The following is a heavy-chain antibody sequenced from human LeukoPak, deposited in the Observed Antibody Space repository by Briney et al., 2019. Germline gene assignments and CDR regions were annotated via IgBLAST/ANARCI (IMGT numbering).Heavy chain of an antibody. D-gene: IGHD1-26*01. J-gene: IGHJ4*02. CDR1: GFTFSNYA. CDR3: ATGQTREPLDY. Sequence: GGSLRLSRAASGFTFSNYAMHWVRQAPGKGLEWVAVISYDGSNKYYADSVKGRFTISRDNSKNMLYLQMNSLRSEDTAVYYCATGQTREPLDYWGQGTLVTVSS. V-gene: IGHV3-30-3*01. CDR2: ISYDGSNK.